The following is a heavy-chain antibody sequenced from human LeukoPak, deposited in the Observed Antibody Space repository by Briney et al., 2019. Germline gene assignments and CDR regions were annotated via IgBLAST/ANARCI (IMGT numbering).Heavy chain of an antibody. CDR2: ISAYNGNT. CDR3: ARDPPIVVVVAATWYYYYGMDV. CDR1: GYTFTSYG. D-gene: IGHD2-15*01. J-gene: IGHJ6*02. V-gene: IGHV1-18*01. Sequence: ASVKVSCKASGYTFTSYGISWVRQAPGQGLEWMGWISAYNGNTNYAQKLQGRVTMTTDTSTSTAYMELRSLRSDDTAVYYCARDPPIVVVVAATWYYYYGMDVWGQGTTVTVSS.